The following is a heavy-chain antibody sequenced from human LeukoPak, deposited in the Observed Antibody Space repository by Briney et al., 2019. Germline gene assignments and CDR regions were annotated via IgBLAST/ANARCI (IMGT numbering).Heavy chain of an antibody. CDR3: ARVRGYYYGSGSYLGHYYYMDV. V-gene: IGHV1-18*01. Sequence: ASVKVSCKASGYTFTSYGISWARQAPGQGLEWMGWISAYNGNTNYAQKLQGRVTMTTDTSTSTAYMELRSLRSDDTAVYYCARVRGYYYGSGSYLGHYYYMDVWGKGTTVTVSS. CDR1: GYTFTSYG. J-gene: IGHJ6*03. D-gene: IGHD3-10*01. CDR2: ISAYNGNT.